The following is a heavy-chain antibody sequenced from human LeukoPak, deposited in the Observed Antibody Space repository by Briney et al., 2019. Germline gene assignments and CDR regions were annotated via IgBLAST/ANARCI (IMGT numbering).Heavy chain of an antibody. CDR3: ARGLGDLGDY. J-gene: IGHJ4*02. V-gene: IGHV1-69*05. CDR2: IIPIFGTA. Sequence: SVKVSCKASGGTFSSYAISWVRQAPGQGLEWMGRIIPIFGTANYAQKLQGRVTITTDESTSTAYMGLSSLRSEDTAVYYCARGLGDLGDYWGQGTLVTVSS. D-gene: IGHD1-26*01. CDR1: GGTFSSYA.